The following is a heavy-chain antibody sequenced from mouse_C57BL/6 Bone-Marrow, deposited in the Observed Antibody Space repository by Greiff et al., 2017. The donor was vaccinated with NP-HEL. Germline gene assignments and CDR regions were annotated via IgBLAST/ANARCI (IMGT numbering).Heavy chain of an antibody. CDR1: GYTFTSYW. Sequence: VQLQQSGAELVKPGASVKMSCKASGYTFTSYWITWVKQRPGQGLEWIGDIYPGSGSTNYNEKFKSKATLTVDTSSSTAYMQLSSLTSEDSAVYYCAREGGTWAMDYWGQGTSVTVSS. CDR2: IYPGSGST. CDR3: AREGGTWAMDY. J-gene: IGHJ4*01. D-gene: IGHD3-3*01. V-gene: IGHV1-55*01.